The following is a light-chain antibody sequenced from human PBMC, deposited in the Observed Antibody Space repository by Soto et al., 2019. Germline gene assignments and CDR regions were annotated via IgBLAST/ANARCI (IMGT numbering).Light chain of an antibody. Sequence: QSALTQPRSVSGSPGQSVTISCTGTTSDVCGYNFVSWYQQHPGNAPKLMIYDVTKRPSGIPDRFSGSKSGNTASLTISGLQAEDEADYYCCSYAGTYTYVFGTGTKLTVL. CDR1: TSDVCGYNF. CDR2: DVT. V-gene: IGLV2-11*01. CDR3: CSYAGTYTYV. J-gene: IGLJ1*01.